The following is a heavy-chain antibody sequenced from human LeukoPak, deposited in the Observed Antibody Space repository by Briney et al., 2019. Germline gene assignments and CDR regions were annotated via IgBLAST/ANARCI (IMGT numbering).Heavy chain of an antibody. CDR2: IRSKAYGGTT. CDR1: GFTFGDYA. CDR3: TRAREYSSSWFGYYYYMDV. Sequence: GGSLRLSCTASGFTFGDYAMSWVRQAPGKGLEWVGFIRSKAYGGTTEYAASVKGRFTISRDDSKSIAYLQMNSLKTEDTAVYYCTRAREYSSSWFGYYYYMDVWGKGTTVTVSS. J-gene: IGHJ6*03. V-gene: IGHV3-49*04. D-gene: IGHD6-13*01.